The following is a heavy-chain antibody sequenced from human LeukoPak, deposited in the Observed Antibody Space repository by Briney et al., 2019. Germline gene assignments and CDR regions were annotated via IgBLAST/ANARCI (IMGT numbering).Heavy chain of an antibody. J-gene: IGHJ5*02. Sequence: SETLSLTCTVSGASISESYWSWIRQPAGKGLEWIGHLYPGVTTSYNASLRSRVAMSVDTSRNEISLTLTSVTGADTAVYYCARSDRYGGNCYTFRFDRWGQGTEVVVSS. V-gene: IGHV4-4*07. CDR3: ARSDRYGGNCYTFRFDR. CDR1: GASISESY. D-gene: IGHD2-21*02. CDR2: LYPGVTT.